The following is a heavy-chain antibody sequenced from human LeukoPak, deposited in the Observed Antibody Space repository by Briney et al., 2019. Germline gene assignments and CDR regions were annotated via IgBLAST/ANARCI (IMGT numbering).Heavy chain of an antibody. CDR1: GFTFSDYY. J-gene: IGHJ6*02. V-gene: IGHV3-11*04. Sequence: GGSLRLSCAASGFTFSDYYMSWIRQAPGKGLEWISYISNTGYSMYYADSVKGRFTISRDNAKNSLYLQMNSLRAEDTAVYFCARDASATQYYYYGLDVWGQGTTVIVSS. CDR2: ISNTGYSM. CDR3: ARDASATQYYYYGLDV. D-gene: IGHD2-15*01.